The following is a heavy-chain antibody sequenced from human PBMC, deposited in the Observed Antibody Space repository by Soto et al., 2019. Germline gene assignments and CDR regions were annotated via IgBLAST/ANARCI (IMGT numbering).Heavy chain of an antibody. V-gene: IGHV4-59*01. CDR1: GGSISSYY. Sequence: QVQMQESGPGVVKPSETLSLTCSVSGGSISSYYWTWIRQPPGKGLEWIGYIYYTGTSSYNPSLRSRVTMSVDTSKKQFSLKLRSVTAADTAVYYCARLERTDSGWFPYWGQGTLVTVSS. J-gene: IGHJ4*02. CDR2: IYYTGTS. CDR3: ARLERTDSGWFPY. D-gene: IGHD6-19*01.